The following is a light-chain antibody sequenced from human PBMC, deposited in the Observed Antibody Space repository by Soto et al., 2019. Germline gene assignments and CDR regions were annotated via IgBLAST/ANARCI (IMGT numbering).Light chain of an antibody. J-gene: IGKJ1*01. CDR2: KAS. CDR3: HQYNSYSPQT. V-gene: IGKV1-5*03. CDR1: QSISSW. Sequence: DIQMTQSPSTLSASVGDRVTITCRASQSISSWLAWYQQKPGKAPKLLIYKASSLESGVPSRFSGSGSGTEFTLTISSLQPDDFATYYCHQYNSYSPQTFGQGTKVEIK.